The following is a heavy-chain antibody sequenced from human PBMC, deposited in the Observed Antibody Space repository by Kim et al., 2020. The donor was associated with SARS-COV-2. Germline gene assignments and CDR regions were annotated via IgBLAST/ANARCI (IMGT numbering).Heavy chain of an antibody. J-gene: IGHJ4*02. CDR2: INPSGGST. CDR1: GYTFTSYY. V-gene: IGHV1-46*01. CDR3: AGDSGDGYNHGGYFDY. Sequence: ASVKVSCKASGYTFTSYYMHWVRQAPGQGLEWMGIINPSGGSTSYAQKFQGRVTMTRDTSTSTVYMELSSLRSEDTAVYYCAGDSGDGYNHGGYFDYWGQGTLVTVSS. D-gene: IGHD5-12*01.